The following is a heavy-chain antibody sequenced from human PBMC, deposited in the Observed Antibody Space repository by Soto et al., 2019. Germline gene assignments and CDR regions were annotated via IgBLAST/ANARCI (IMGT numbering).Heavy chain of an antibody. Sequence: GGSLRLSCAASGFTFSDHYMDWVRQAPGKGLEWVGRIRNKANSYITEYAASVKGRFSISRDDSKNSLYLQMNSLKTEDTAMYYCTRVNLVVGNRYFDYWGQGTLVTVSS. CDR1: GFTFSDHY. J-gene: IGHJ4*02. CDR3: TRVNLVVGNRYFDY. V-gene: IGHV3-72*01. D-gene: IGHD6-19*01. CDR2: IRNKANSYIT.